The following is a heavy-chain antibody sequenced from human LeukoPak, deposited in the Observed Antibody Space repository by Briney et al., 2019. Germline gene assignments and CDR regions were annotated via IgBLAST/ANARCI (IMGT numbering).Heavy chain of an antibody. Sequence: SETLSLTCAVYGGSFSGYYWSWIRQPPGKGLEWIGEINHSGSANYNPSLKSRATISVDTSKNQFSLKLSSVTAADTAVYYCARKARRDGYNFGFDYWGQGTLVTVSS. J-gene: IGHJ4*02. D-gene: IGHD5-24*01. V-gene: IGHV4-34*01. CDR2: INHSGSA. CDR1: GGSFSGYY. CDR3: ARKARRDGYNFGFDY.